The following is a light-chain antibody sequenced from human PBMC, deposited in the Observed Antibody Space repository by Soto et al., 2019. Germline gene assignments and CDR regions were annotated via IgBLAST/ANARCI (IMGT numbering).Light chain of an antibody. CDR2: GAS. J-gene: IGKJ5*01. CDR1: QSVSSSY. CDR3: QQYGSSLSIT. Sequence: EIVLTQSPGTLSLSPGERATLSCSASQSVSSSYLAWYQQKPGQAPRLLIYGASSRATGIPDRFSGSGSGTDFTLTISRLEPEDVAVYYCQQYGSSLSITFGQGTRLEIK. V-gene: IGKV3-20*01.